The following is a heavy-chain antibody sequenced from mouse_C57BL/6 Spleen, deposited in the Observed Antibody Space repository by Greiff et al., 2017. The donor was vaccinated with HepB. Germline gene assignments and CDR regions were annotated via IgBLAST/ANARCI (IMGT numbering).Heavy chain of an antibody. D-gene: IGHD1-1*01. CDR3: VSEGTYYYGSSPFAY. CDR1: GFSFNTYA. J-gene: IGHJ3*01. V-gene: IGHV10-1*01. Sequence: EVQLVESGGGLVQPKGSLKLSCAASGFSFNTYAMNWVRQAPGKGLEWVARIRSKSNYYATYYADSVKDRFTISRDDSESMLYLQMNNLKTEDTAMYYCVSEGTYYYGSSPFAYWGQGTLVTVSA. CDR2: IRSKSNYYAT.